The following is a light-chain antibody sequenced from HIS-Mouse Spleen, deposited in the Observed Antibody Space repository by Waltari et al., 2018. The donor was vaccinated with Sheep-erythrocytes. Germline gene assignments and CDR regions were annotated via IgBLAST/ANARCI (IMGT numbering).Light chain of an antibody. CDR2: EGS. CDR3: CSYAGSSTWV. Sequence: SALTQPASVSGSPGQSITISCTGTSSDVGGYNLFPRYQQPPGKAPKPMIYEGSKRPSGVSNRFSGSKSGNTASLTISGLQAEDEADYYCCSYAGSSTWVFGGGTKLTVL. CDR1: SSDVGGYNL. J-gene: IGLJ3*02. V-gene: IGLV2-23*01.